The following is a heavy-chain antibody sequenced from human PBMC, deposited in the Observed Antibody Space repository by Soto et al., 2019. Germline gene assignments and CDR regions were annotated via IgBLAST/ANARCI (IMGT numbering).Heavy chain of an antibody. Sequence: SGGSLRLSCAASGFTFSSYAMSWVRQAPGKGLEWVSVISGSGGSTYYADSVKGRFTISRDNSKNTLYLQMNSLRAEDTAVYYCAKRTVIDDYGDYIDYWGQGTLVTVSS. CDR3: AKRTVIDDYGDYIDY. CDR2: ISGSGGST. J-gene: IGHJ4*02. CDR1: GFTFSSYA. V-gene: IGHV3-23*01. D-gene: IGHD4-17*01.